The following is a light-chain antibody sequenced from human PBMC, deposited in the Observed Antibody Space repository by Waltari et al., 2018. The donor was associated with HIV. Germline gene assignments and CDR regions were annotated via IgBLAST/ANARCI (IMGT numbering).Light chain of an antibody. J-gene: IGLJ2*01. Sequence: QSALTQPASVSGSPGQSITISCTGTSSDVGGYNYVSWYQQHPGKAPKLMIYEVSNRPSGVFNRFSGPKSGTTASLTISVLQAEDEADYYCSSYTSSSTRVFGGGTKLTVL. CDR1: SSDVGGYNY. CDR2: EVS. CDR3: SSYTSSSTRV. V-gene: IGLV2-14*01.